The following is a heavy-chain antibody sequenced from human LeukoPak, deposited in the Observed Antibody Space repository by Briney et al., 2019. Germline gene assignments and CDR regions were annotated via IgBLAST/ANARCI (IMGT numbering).Heavy chain of an antibody. CDR2: IYYSGST. D-gene: IGHD6-6*01. CDR1: GGSISSYY. V-gene: IGHV4-59*01. J-gene: IGHJ4*02. CDR3: ARAIVARRFDH. Sequence: SETLSLTCTVSGGSISSYYWSWIRQPPGKGLEWIGYIYYSGSTNYNPSLKSRVTISVDTSKNQFSLKLSSVTAADTAVYYCARAIVARRFDHWGQGTLVTVSS.